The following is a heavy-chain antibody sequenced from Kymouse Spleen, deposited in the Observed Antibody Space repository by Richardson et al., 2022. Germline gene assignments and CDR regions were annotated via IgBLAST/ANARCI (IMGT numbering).Heavy chain of an antibody. Sequence: EVQLVESGGGLVKPGGSLRLSCAASGFTFSSYSMNWVRQAPGKGLEWVSSISSSSSYIYYADSVKGRFTISRDNAKNSLYLQMNSLRAEDTAVYYCARDGILTGYYNDYYYGMDVWGQGTTVTVSS. CDR3: ARDGILTGYYNDYYYGMDV. V-gene: IGHV3-21*03. CDR1: GFTFSSYS. J-gene: IGHJ6*02. D-gene: IGHD3-9*01. CDR2: ISSSSSYI.